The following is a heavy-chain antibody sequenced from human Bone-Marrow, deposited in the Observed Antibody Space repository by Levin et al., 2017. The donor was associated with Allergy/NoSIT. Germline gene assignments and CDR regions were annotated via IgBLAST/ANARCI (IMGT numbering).Heavy chain of an antibody. CDR2: IYYSGST. Sequence: SSETLSLTCSVSGASITSGAHYWSWLRQSPGKGLEWIGYIYYSGSTYYNPSLMTRITISLDPSKNHFSLKLRSVTVADTAVYYCASLSYYYGAGTHPDEDYWGQGALVIVSS. CDR1: GASITSGAHY. CDR3: ASLSYYYGAGTHPDEDY. J-gene: IGHJ4*02. V-gene: IGHV4-30-4*01. D-gene: IGHD3-10*01.